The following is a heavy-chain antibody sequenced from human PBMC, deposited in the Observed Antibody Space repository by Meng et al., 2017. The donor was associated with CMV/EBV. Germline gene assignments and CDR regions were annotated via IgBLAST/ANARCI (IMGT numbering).Heavy chain of an antibody. J-gene: IGHJ4*02. V-gene: IGHV3-21*01. CDR1: GFTFSSYW. D-gene: IGHD3-3*01. CDR3: ARAIGVVIKIERLSLYYFDY. CDR2: ISSSSSYI. Sequence: GESLKISCAASGFTFSSYWMSWVRQAPGKGLEWVSSISSSSSYIYYADSVKGRFTISRDNAKNSLYLQMNSLRAEDTAVYYCARAIGVVIKIERLSLYYFDYWGQGTLVTVSS.